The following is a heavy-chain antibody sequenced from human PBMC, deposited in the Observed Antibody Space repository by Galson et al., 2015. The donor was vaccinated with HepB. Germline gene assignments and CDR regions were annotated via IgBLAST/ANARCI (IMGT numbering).Heavy chain of an antibody. CDR2: ISGSGGRT. CDR3: AKEYFSGSADPFDI. Sequence: SLRLSCAASGFTFSSYAMRWVRQAPGKGLDWVSGISGSGGRTYYADSVKGRFTISRDNSKNTLSLQMNYLRAEDTAVYYCAKEYFSGSADPFDIWGRGTMVTVSS. V-gene: IGHV3-23*01. CDR1: GFTFSSYA. D-gene: IGHD1-26*01. J-gene: IGHJ3*02.